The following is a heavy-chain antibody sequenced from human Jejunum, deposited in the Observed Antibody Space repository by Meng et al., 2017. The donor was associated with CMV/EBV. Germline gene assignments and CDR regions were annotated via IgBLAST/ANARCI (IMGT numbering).Heavy chain of an antibody. D-gene: IGHD2-15*01. Sequence: MHWVRQAPGKSLEWVTFIRYGGSDKYYADSVKGRFTISRDNSKNTLFLQMNSLRPEDTAVYYCAKDLPFIGYCSGASCYSFDYWGQGTLVTVSS. CDR2: IRYGGSDK. V-gene: IGHV3-30*02. CDR3: AKDLPFIGYCSGASCYSFDY. J-gene: IGHJ4*02.